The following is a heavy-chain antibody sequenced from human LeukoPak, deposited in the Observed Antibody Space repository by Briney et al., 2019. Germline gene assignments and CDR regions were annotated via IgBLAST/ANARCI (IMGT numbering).Heavy chain of an antibody. D-gene: IGHD3-10*01. CDR1: GYTFAAHH. CDR3: SGRYGPGPV. V-gene: IGHV1-2*02. J-gene: IGHJ4*02. Sequence: AASVKVSCKASGYTFAAHHIHWVRQAPGQGLEWMGWILPDGRDTKYSQKFQDRLTLTTDASTNTAYMELSRLIPDDTAVYYCSGRYGPGPVWGQGTLISASP. CDR2: ILPDGRDT.